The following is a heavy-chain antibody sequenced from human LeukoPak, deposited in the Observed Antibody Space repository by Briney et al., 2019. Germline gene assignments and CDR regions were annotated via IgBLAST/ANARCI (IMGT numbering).Heavy chain of an antibody. Sequence: GAPVKVSCKASGYTFTSYDINWVRQATGQGLEWMGWMNPNSGNTGYAQKFQGRVTMTRNTSISTAYMELSSLRSEDTAVYYCARDESYSWYGGDAFDIWGQGTMVTVSS. CDR2: MNPNSGNT. CDR1: GYTFTSYD. CDR3: ARDESYSWYGGDAFDI. J-gene: IGHJ3*02. V-gene: IGHV1-8*01. D-gene: IGHD6-13*01.